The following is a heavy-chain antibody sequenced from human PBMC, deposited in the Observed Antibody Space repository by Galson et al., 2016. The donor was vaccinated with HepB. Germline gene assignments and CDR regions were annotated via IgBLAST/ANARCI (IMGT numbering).Heavy chain of an antibody. CDR1: GITFGDYA. J-gene: IGHJ4*02. CDR3: TSPSHYDFWSGFGPDY. CDR2: IKSKAYGGTR. Sequence: SLRLSCAVSGITFGDYAMSWFRQAPGKGLEWVSFIKSKAYGGTRKYAASVKGRFTISRDDSKSVAHLQMSSLKTEDTAVYYCTSPSHYDFWSGFGPDYWGQGTLVTVSS. D-gene: IGHD3-3*01. V-gene: IGHV3-49*03.